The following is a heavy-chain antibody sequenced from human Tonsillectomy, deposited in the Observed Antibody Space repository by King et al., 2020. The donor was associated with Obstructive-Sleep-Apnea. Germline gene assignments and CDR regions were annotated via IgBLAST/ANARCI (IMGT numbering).Heavy chain of an antibody. CDR3: AKDGDDNSGYCPYYFDY. CDR1: GFTFSSYA. CDR2: ISGSGGNT. D-gene: IGHD3-22*01. Sequence: VQLVESGGGLVQPGGSLRLSCAVSGFTFSSYAMSWVRQAPGKGLEWVSAISGSGGNTYYADSLKGRFTISRDNSKNTLYLQMNSLRAEDTAVYYCAKDGDDNSGYCPYYFDYWGQGTLVTVSS. V-gene: IGHV3-23*04. J-gene: IGHJ4*02.